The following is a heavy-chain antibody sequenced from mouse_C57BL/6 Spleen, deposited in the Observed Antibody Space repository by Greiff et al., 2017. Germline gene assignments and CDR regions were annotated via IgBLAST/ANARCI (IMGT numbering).Heavy chain of an antibody. V-gene: IGHV1-26*01. J-gene: IGHJ2*01. D-gene: IGHD1-2*01. CDR2: INPNNGGT. CDR1: GYTFTDYY. Sequence: VQLQQSGPELVKPGASVKISCKASGYTFTDYYMNWVKQSPGKSLEWIGDINPNNGGTSYNQKFKGKATLTVDKSSSTAYMELRSLTSEDSAVYYCAGGLRPYYFDYWGQGTTLTVSS. CDR3: AGGLRPYYFDY.